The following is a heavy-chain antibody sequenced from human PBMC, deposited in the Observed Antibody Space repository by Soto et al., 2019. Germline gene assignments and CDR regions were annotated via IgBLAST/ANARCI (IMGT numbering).Heavy chain of an antibody. CDR2: INPSGGST. J-gene: IGHJ6*02. D-gene: IGHD6-6*01. CDR3: ARDIDKTSSAVYYYYGMDV. Sequence: ASVKVSCKASGYTFTSYYMHWVRQAPGQGLEWMGIINPSGGSTSYAQKFQGRVTMTRDTSTSTVYMELSSLRSEDTAVYYCARDIDKTSSAVYYYYGMDVWGQGTTVTV. V-gene: IGHV1-46*01. CDR1: GYTFTSYY.